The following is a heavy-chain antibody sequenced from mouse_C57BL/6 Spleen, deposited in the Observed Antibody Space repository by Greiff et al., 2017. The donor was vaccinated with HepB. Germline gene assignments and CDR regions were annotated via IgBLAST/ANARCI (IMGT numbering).Heavy chain of an antibody. CDR2: INYDGSST. V-gene: IGHV5-16*01. CDR1: GFTFSDYY. Sequence: EVQLVESEGGLVQPGSSMKLSCTASGFTFSDYYMAWVRQVPEKGLEWVANINYDGSSTYYLDSLKSRFIISRDNAKNILYLQMSSLKSEDTATYYCARDRSYYGSSWYFDVWGTGTTVTVSS. J-gene: IGHJ1*03. D-gene: IGHD1-1*01. CDR3: ARDRSYYGSSWYFDV.